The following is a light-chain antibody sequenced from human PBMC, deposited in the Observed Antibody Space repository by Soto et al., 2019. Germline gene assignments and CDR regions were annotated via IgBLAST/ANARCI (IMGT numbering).Light chain of an antibody. CDR3: QQYDKSPRT. CDR1: QSVISDF. J-gene: IGKJ1*01. CDR2: GTS. Sequence: EVVLTQSPGTLVVSPGEGATLFCSASQSVISDFLAWYQQKPGQPPRLLVYGTSSRAAGIPDRFSGSGSGTDFPLTISRLEPEDFGVYYCQQYDKSPRTFGQGTKL. V-gene: IGKV3-20*01.